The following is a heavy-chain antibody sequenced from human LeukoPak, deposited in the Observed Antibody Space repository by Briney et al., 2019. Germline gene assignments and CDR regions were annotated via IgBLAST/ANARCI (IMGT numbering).Heavy chain of an antibody. Sequence: SETLSLTCTVSGASISDYYWSWIRQPAGKGLEWIGRISSSGNTNYNPSLKSRVTMSVDTSKNQFSLKLSSVTAADTAVYYCATTVGYCSGGSCYGWFDPWGQGTLVTVSS. CDR1: GASISDYY. CDR3: ATTVGYCSGGSCYGWFDP. J-gene: IGHJ5*02. D-gene: IGHD2-15*01. V-gene: IGHV4-4*07. CDR2: ISSSGNT.